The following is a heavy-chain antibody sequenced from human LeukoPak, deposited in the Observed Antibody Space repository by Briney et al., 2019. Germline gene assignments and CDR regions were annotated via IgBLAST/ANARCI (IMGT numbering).Heavy chain of an antibody. V-gene: IGHV3-48*04. CDR3: ARGPSHYDSSGYHLDY. CDR2: ITTSTGTI. D-gene: IGHD3-22*01. Sequence: GSLRLSCAASGSPFSSYSMNWVRQAPGKGLEWVSYITTSTGTIYYPDSVKGRFTISRDNAKNSLYLQMNSLRAEDTAGYYCARGPSHYDSSGYHLDYWGQGTLVTVSS. J-gene: IGHJ4*02. CDR1: GSPFSSYS.